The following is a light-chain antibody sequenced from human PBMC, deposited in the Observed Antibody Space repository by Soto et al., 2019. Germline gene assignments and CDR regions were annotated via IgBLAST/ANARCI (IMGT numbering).Light chain of an antibody. J-gene: IGKJ3*01. CDR1: QSFSSSY. CDR3: QHYGSALFT. V-gene: IGKV3-20*01. Sequence: EIVLTQSPGTLSLSPGERATLSCRASQSFSSSYLAWYQQKPGQAPRLLIYGASSRATGIPDRFSGSGSWTDFPLTISSLEPEYFAVYYCQHYGSALFTFGPGTKVDVQ. CDR2: GAS.